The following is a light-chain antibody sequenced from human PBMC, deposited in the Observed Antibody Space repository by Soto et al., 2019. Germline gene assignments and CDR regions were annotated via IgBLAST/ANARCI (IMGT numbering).Light chain of an antibody. Sequence: QSVLTQSPSASASLGASVNLTCTLSSGHTSYAIAWHQQQPEKGPRFLMRLNNDGSHTKGDGIPDRFSGSSSGAERYLTISSLQSEDEADYYCQTWGTGIQVFGGGTKVTVL. CDR3: QTWGTGIQV. CDR1: SGHTSYA. J-gene: IGLJ3*02. CDR2: LNNDGSH. V-gene: IGLV4-69*01.